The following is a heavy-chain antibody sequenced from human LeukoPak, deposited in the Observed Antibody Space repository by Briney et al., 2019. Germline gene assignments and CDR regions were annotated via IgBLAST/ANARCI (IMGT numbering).Heavy chain of an antibody. J-gene: IGHJ3*02. CDR2: IIPIFGTA. CDR3: ASGSGWYNVAFDI. V-gene: IGHV1-69*05. CDR1: GGTFSSYA. D-gene: IGHD6-19*01. Sequence: SVKVSCKASGGTFSSYAIGWVRQAPGQGLEWMGGIIPIFGTANYAQKFQGRVTITTDESTSTAYMELSSLRSEDTAVYYCASGSGWYNVAFDIWGQGAMVTVSS.